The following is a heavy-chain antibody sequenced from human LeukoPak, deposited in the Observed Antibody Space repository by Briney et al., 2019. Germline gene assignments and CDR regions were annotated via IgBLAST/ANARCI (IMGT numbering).Heavy chain of an antibody. J-gene: IGHJ6*03. CDR3: AKDSGGNQFSYYMDV. CDR1: GFTFSNYG. V-gene: IGHV3-30*02. Sequence: GGSLRLSCAASGFTFSNYGMHWVRQAPGKGLEWVASIRYDGFNKYYADSLKGRFTISRDNSKNTLYLQMNSLRAEDTAVYYCAKDSGGNQFSYYMDVWGKGTTVTVSS. CDR2: IRYDGFNK. D-gene: IGHD4-23*01.